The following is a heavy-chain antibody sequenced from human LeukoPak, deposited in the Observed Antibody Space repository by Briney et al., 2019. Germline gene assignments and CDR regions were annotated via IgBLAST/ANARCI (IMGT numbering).Heavy chain of an antibody. V-gene: IGHV3-9*01. Sequence: PGGSLRLSCAASGFIFDDYAMHWVRQAPGKGLEWVSSITWNSGDIGYADSVKGRFTIFRENAKNSLYLQMNSLRAGDTAVYYCAKVLHGVLDGMDVWGQGTTVTVSS. J-gene: IGHJ6*02. D-gene: IGHD3-3*02. CDR1: GFIFDDYA. CDR3: AKVLHGVLDGMDV. CDR2: ITWNSGDI.